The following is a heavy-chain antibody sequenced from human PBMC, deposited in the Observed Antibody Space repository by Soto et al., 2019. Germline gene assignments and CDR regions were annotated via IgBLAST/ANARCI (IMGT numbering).Heavy chain of an antibody. Sequence: ASVKVSCKASGYTFTSYAMHWVRQAPGQRLEWMGWINAGNGNTKYSQKFQGRVTITRDTSASTAYMELSSLRSEDTAVYYCAGSVDTAMVDFDYWGQGTLVTVSS. CDR3: AGSVDTAMVDFDY. J-gene: IGHJ4*02. CDR2: INAGNGNT. D-gene: IGHD5-18*01. CDR1: GYTFTSYA. V-gene: IGHV1-3*01.